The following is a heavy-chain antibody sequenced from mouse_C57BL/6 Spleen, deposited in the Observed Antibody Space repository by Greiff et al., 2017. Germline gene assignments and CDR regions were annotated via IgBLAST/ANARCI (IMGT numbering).Heavy chain of an antibody. CDR2: IRSNSGSS. J-gene: IGHJ1*03. CDR3: ARGSLYDYGEYCDV. V-gene: IGHV1-64*01. CDR1: GFTFTSYW. Sequence: QVQLQQPGAELVKPGASVKLSCMASGFTFTSYWMHWVQQRPGQGLEWIGMIRSNSGSSNYNEKFTSQGTLTVDKSSSTAYRQLSNLTSEDSAVYYRARGSLYDYGEYCDVWGTGTTVTVSS. D-gene: IGHD2-4*01.